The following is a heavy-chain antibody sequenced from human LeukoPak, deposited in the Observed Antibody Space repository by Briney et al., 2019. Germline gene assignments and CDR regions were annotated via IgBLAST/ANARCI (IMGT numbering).Heavy chain of an antibody. CDR1: VFTFISYG. CDR2: ISYDGSNK. CDR3: AKDSGYASAFDI. D-gene: IGHD5-12*01. V-gene: IGHV3-30*18. Sequence: PGRSLRLSCAAPVFTFISYGMHWVRQAPGKGLEWVSVISYDGSNKYYADSVKGRFTISRDDSKNTLYVQMNTLRVDDAAVYYFAKDSGYASAFDIWGQGTMVTVSS. J-gene: IGHJ3*02.